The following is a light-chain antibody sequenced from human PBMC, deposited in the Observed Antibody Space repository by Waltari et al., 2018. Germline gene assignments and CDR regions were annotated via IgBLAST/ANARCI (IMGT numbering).Light chain of an antibody. J-gene: IGKJ1*01. CDR3: QKYDSAPRS. CDR2: GAS. Sequence: DIQMTQFPSSLSASVGDRVTITCRTRQGINHSLAWYQQKPGQVPRFLIYGASTLHSGVPSRFSGSGSGNHFTLTITSLQPEDVGTYYCQKYDSAPRSFGQGTTVEIK. V-gene: IGKV1-27*01. CDR1: QGINHS.